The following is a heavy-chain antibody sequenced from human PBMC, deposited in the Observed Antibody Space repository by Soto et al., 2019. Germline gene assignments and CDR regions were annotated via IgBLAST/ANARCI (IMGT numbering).Heavy chain of an antibody. D-gene: IGHD2-2*02. CDR1: GCTFSSYS. CDR2: ISSSSSYI. Sequence: GGSLSISCAASGCTFSSYSMNWVRQAPGKGLEWVSSISSSSSYIYYADSVKGRFTISRDNAKNSLYLQMNSLRAEDTAVYYCARAESAIRPDWFDPWGQGTLVTVSS. CDR3: ARAESAIRPDWFDP. V-gene: IGHV3-21*01. J-gene: IGHJ5*02.